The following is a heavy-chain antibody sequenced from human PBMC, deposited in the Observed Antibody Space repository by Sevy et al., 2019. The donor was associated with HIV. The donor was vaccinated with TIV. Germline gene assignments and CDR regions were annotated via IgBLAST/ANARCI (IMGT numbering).Heavy chain of an antibody. J-gene: IGHJ4*02. CDR1: GYTFTSYD. D-gene: IGHD6-13*01. CDR3: ARARSIAAAGPDFDY. CDR2: MNPNSGNT. V-gene: IGHV1-8*01. Sequence: ASVKVSCKASGYTFTSYDINWVRQATGQGLEWMGWMNPNSGNTGYAQKFQGRVTMTRNTSISTAYMEPSSLRSEDTAVYYCARARSIAAAGPDFDYWGQGTLVTVSS.